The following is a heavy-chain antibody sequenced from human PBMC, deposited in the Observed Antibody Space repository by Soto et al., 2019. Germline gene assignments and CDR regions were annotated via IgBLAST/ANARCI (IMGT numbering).Heavy chain of an antibody. Sequence: GGSLRLCCAASGFSFSDHYMDWVRQAPGKGLECVGRTRNKANSYTTEYAASVKGRFIISRHDSMNSVYLQMNSLKTEDTAVYYFAIGPDTSTHYYGPFHYSGPGLLVTVSS. CDR3: AIGPDTSTHYYGPFHY. D-gene: IGHD3-9*01. CDR2: TRNKANSYTT. V-gene: IGHV3-72*01. J-gene: IGHJ4*02. CDR1: GFSFSDHY.